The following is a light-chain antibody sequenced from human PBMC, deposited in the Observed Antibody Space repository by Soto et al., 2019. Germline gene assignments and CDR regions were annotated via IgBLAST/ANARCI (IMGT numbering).Light chain of an antibody. Sequence: DIQMTQSPSSLSASVGDRVTITCQASQDTSNYLNWYQQKPGKAPQLLIYDASNLETGVPSRFSGSGSGTDFHLTISSLQPEDIATYYCQQYDSLPRTFGQGTKVEIK. CDR3: QQYDSLPRT. V-gene: IGKV1-33*01. CDR1: QDTSNY. J-gene: IGKJ1*01. CDR2: DAS.